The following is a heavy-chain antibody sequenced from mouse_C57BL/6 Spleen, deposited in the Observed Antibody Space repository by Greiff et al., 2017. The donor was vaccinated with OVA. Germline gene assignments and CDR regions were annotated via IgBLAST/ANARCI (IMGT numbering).Heavy chain of an antibody. J-gene: IGHJ4*01. V-gene: IGHV10-1*01. CDR2: IRSKSNNYAT. Sequence: EVQLQQSGGGLVQPKGSLKLSCAASGFSFNTYAMNWVRQAPGKGLEWVARIRSKSNNYATYYADSVKDRFTISRDDSESMLYLQMNNLKTEDTAMYYCVRLFHYAMDYWGQGTSVTVSS. CDR1: GFSFNTYA. CDR3: VRLFHYAMDY.